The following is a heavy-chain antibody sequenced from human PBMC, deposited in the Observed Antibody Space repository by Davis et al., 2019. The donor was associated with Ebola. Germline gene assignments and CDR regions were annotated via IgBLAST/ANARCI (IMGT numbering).Heavy chain of an antibody. CDR3: ARDRGYNYGIEYFQH. V-gene: IGHV3-74*01. J-gene: IGHJ1*01. CDR1: GLTFSKYS. D-gene: IGHD5-18*01. Sequence: GESLKISCVVSGLTFSKYSMHWVRQVQGKGLMWVSRIGTDESDTVYADSVKGRFTIPRDNAKNSLYLQMNSLRAEDTAVYYCARDRGYNYGIEYFQHWGQGTLVTVSS. CDR2: IGTDESDT.